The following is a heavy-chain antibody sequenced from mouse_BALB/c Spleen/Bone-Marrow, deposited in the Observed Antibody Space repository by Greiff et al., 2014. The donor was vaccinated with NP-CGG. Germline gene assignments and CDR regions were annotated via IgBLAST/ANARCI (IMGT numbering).Heavy chain of an antibody. J-gene: IGHJ2*01. CDR1: GFTFSSFG. CDR3: ARLKRNYGYFDD. V-gene: IGHV5-17*02. CDR2: ISSGCSTI. Sequence: VESGGGLVQPGGSRKLSCAASGFTFSSFGMHWVRQAPEKGLEWVAYISSGCSTIYYADTVKGRFTISRDNPKNTMFLQITSLRSEDAAMYYCARLKRNYGYFDDWGQGTTLTVSS. D-gene: IGHD1-1*01.